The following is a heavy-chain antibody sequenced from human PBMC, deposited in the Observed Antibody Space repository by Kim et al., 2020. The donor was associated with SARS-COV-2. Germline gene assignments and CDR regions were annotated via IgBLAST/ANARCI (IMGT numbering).Heavy chain of an antibody. CDR2: IKSKTDGGTT. CDR1: GFTFSNAW. J-gene: IGHJ6*02. D-gene: IGHD1-26*01. Sequence: GGSLRLSCAASGFTFSNAWMSWVRQAPGKGLEWVGRIKSKTDGGTTDYAAPGKGRFTISRDDSKNTLYLQMNSLKTEDTAVYYCRERSYGMDVWGQGATGTVSS. CDR3: RERSYGMDV. V-gene: IGHV3-15*01.